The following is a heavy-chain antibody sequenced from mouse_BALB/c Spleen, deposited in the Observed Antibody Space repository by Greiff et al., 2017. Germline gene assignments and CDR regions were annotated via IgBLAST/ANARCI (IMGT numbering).Heavy chain of an antibody. CDR2: ISSGSSTI. Sequence: EVQGVESGGGLVQPGGSRKLSCAASGFTFSGFGMHWVRQAPEKGLDWVAYISSGSSTIYYADTVKGRFTISRDNPKNTLFLQMTSLRSEDTAMYYCARDWDGSAFDYWGQGTTLTVSS. D-gene: IGHD1-1*01. CDR1: GFTFSGFG. CDR3: ARDWDGSAFDY. J-gene: IGHJ2*01. V-gene: IGHV5-17*02.